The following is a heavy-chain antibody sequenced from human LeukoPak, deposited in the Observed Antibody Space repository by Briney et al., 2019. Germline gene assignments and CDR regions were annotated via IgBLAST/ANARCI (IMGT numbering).Heavy chain of an antibody. Sequence: SETLSLTCAVYGGSFSGYYWSWIRQPPGKGLEWIGEINHSGSTSYNPSLKSRVTISVDTSKNQFSLKLSSVTAADTAVYYCARGRSRGYFDYWGRGTLVTVSS. CDR2: INHSGST. D-gene: IGHD6-13*01. CDR3: ARGRSRGYFDY. CDR1: GGSFSGYY. V-gene: IGHV4-34*01. J-gene: IGHJ4*02.